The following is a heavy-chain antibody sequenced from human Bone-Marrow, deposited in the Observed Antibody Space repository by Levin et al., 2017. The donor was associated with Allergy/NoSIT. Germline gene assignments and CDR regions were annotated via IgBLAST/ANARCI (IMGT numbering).Heavy chain of an antibody. CDR3: AKVRRGLVVATDAFDV. D-gene: IGHD3-9*01. V-gene: IGHV3-30*18. CDR1: GFAFSSYA. Sequence: GESLKISCAVSGFAFSSYAMHWVRQAPGKGLEWVAGISDDGSKKYYADSVKGRFTISRDNFKNTLYLQMNSLRVEDTAVYYCAKVRRGLVVATDAFDVWGPGTTVTVSS. CDR2: ISDDGSKK. J-gene: IGHJ3*01.